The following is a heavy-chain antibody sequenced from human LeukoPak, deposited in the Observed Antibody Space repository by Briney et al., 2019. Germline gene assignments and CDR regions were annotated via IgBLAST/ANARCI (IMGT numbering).Heavy chain of an antibody. V-gene: IGHV4-39*07. J-gene: IGHJ6*03. CDR1: GGSISSSSYY. D-gene: IGHD3-16*01. CDR2: IYYSGST. Sequence: SETLSLTCTVSGGSISSSSYYWGWIRQPPGKGLEWIGSIYYSGSTNYNPSLKSRVAISVDTSKNQFSLKLSSVTAADTAVYYCARETSQKGAHYMDVWGKGTTVTISS. CDR3: ARETSQKGAHYMDV.